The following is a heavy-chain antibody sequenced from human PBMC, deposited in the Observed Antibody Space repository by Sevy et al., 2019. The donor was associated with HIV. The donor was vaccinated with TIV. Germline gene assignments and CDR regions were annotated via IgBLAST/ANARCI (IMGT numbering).Heavy chain of an antibody. V-gene: IGHV3-48*03. CDR3: ARDKVYYDILTGYASNAFDV. Sequence: GGSLRLSCAASGFTLSSYEMNWVRQAPGKGLEWISCISGSGSTIYYADSVKGRFTISRDNAKNSLYLHLNSLRAEDTAVYYCARDKVYYDILTGYASNAFDVWGQGTLVTVSS. D-gene: IGHD3-9*01. CDR1: GFTLSSYE. CDR2: ISGSGSTI. J-gene: IGHJ3*01.